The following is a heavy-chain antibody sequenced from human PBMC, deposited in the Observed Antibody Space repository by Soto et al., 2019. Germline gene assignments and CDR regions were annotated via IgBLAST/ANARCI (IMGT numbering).Heavy chain of an antibody. D-gene: IGHD3-10*01. J-gene: IGHJ4*02. CDR1: GFTLSTYT. CDR3: SKDGPPDVIWSFEY. V-gene: IGHV3-23*01. Sequence: GSLRISFAASGFTLSTYTINWVRPPPLNGLELVSVIVQSVATFYTDSVKGRFTISRDNSKSMVYLQMDSLRADDTALYYCSKDGPPDVIWSFEYWGRGILVTVSS. CDR2: IVQSVAT.